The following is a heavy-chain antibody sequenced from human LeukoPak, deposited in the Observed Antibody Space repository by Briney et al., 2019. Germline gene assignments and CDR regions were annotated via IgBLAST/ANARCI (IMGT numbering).Heavy chain of an antibody. V-gene: IGHV3-23*01. CDR3: AKDPRGSYYYYGMDV. J-gene: IGHJ6*02. D-gene: IGHD5-12*01. CDR1: GFTFSSYA. Sequence: GSLRLSCAASGFTFSSYAMSWVRQAPGKGLEWVSAISGSGGSTYYAGSVKGRFTISRDNSKNTLYLQMNSLRAEDTAVYYCAKDPRGSYYYYGMDVWGQGTTVTVSS. CDR2: ISGSGGST.